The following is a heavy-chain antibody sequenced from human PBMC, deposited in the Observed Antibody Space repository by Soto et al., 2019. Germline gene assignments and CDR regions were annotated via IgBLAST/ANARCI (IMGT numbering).Heavy chain of an antibody. Sequence: QVQLVESGGGVVQPGRSLRLSCAASGFTFSNYGLHWVRQAPGKGLEWVADIWYDGRSKNYVDSVKGRFTISRDNSKNTLYLEMNSLRAEASAVYYCGRVDRYYGMDVWGQGTTVTVSS. CDR1: GFTFSNYG. CDR3: GRVDRYYGMDV. CDR2: IWYDGRSK. V-gene: IGHV3-33*01. J-gene: IGHJ6*02.